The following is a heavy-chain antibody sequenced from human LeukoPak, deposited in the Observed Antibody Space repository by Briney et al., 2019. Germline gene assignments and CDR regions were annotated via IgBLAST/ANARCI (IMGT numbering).Heavy chain of an antibody. V-gene: IGHV1-18*01. CDR2: ISAYNGNT. Sequence: ASVKVSCKASGYTFTSYGISWVRQAPGQGLEWMGWISAYNGNTNYAQKLQGRVTMTTDTSTSTAYMELSSLRSEDTAVYYCASAGEGSIAAHRRAFDIWGQGTMVTVSS. CDR3: ASAGEGSIAAHRRAFDI. CDR1: GYTFTSYG. D-gene: IGHD6-13*01. J-gene: IGHJ3*02.